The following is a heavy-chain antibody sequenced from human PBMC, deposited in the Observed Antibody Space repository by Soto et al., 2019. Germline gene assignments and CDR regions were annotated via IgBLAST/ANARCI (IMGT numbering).Heavy chain of an antibody. Sequence: GGSLRLSCAASGFTFSSYGMHWVRQAPGKGLEWVAVIWYDGSNKYYADSVKGRFTISRDNSKNTLYLQMNSLRAEDTAVYYCARHITMDPLLLYWGQGTLVTVSS. CDR2: IWYDGSNK. CDR3: ARHITMDPLLLY. CDR1: GFTFSSYG. J-gene: IGHJ4*02. V-gene: IGHV3-33*01. D-gene: IGHD3-10*01.